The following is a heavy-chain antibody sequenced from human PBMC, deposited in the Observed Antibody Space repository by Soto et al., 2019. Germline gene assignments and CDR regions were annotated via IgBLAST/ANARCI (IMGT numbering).Heavy chain of an antibody. D-gene: IGHD3-10*01. J-gene: IGHJ6*02. CDR1: GFTFVDYR. Sequence: SLRLSCTASGFTFVDYRMSWLRQAPGKEREGIGFIRSKAYGGTTEYAASVKGRFTISRDDSKSIAYLQMNSLKTEDTAVYYCARKGDWFGELLGSLYCYYYGMDVWGQGTTLTVSS. CDR3: ARKGDWFGELLGSLYCYYYGMDV. V-gene: IGHV3-49*03. CDR2: IRSKAYGGTT.